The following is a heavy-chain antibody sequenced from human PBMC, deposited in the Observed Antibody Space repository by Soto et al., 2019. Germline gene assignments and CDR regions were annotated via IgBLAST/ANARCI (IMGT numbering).Heavy chain of an antibody. Sequence: QLXLQESGPGLVTPSETLSLTCTVSXXSIXXXXXXXXWIXXPPXKGLEWIGTVYYSGSTYNNPSLKSRVAISVDTSKNQFSLELXSVTAAXTAVXXCXXXXXXXXXXXFDHWGQGTLVTVFS. CDR2: VYYSGST. J-gene: IGHJ4*02. CDR1: XXSIXXXXXX. CDR3: XXXXXXXXXXXFDH. V-gene: IGHV4-39*01.